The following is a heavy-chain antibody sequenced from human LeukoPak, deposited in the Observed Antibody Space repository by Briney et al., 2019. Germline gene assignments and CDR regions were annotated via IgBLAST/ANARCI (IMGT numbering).Heavy chain of an antibody. V-gene: IGHV3-48*04. J-gene: IGHJ4*02. CDR2: ISSSSSTI. Sequence: PGGSLRLSCAASGFTFSSYSMNWVRQAPGKGLEWVSYISSSSSTIYYADSVKGRFTISRDNAKNSLYLQMNSLRAEDTAVYYCATDIVVVPAVGGYWGQGTLVTVSS. D-gene: IGHD2-2*01. CDR1: GFTFSSYS. CDR3: ATDIVVVPAVGGY.